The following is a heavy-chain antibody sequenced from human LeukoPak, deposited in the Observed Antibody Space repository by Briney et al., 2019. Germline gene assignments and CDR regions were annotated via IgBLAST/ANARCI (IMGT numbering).Heavy chain of an antibody. D-gene: IGHD3-16*01. Sequence: SETLSLTCAVSGGSISSGGYSWSWIRQPPGKGLEWIGYIYHSGSTYYNPSLKSRVTISVDRSKNQFSLKLSSVTAADTAVYYCARGRGVGGGGWFDPWGQGTLVTVSS. CDR3: ARGRGVGGGGWFDP. CDR2: IYHSGST. J-gene: IGHJ5*02. CDR1: GGSISSGGYS. V-gene: IGHV4-30-2*01.